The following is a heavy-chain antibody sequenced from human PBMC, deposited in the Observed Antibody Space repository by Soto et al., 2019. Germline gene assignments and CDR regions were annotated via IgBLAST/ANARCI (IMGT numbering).Heavy chain of an antibody. CDR3: ARLTGEYYYCYYCMDV. CDR1: GGSFSGYY. D-gene: IGHD3-9*01. V-gene: IGHV4-34*01. CDR2: INHSGST. Sequence: PSETLSLTCAVYGGSFSGYYWSWIRHPPGKGLEWNGEINHSGSTNSNPSLKSRVTRSVDTSKNQCSLNMSTLNPADTAVYYCARLTGEYYYCYYCMDVWGQGTTVTVSS. J-gene: IGHJ6*02.